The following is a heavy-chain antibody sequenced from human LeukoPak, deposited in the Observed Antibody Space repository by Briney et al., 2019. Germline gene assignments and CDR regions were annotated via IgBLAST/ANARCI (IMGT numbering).Heavy chain of an antibody. CDR3: ARDFLPLVDDAFDI. J-gene: IGHJ3*02. Sequence: GGSLRLSCAASGFTFDDYGMSWARQAPGKGLEWVSGINWNGGSTGYADSVKGRFTISRDNAKNSLYLQMNSLRAEDTALYYCARDFLPLVDDAFDIWGQGTMVTVSS. CDR1: GFTFDDYG. CDR2: INWNGGST. V-gene: IGHV3-20*04. D-gene: IGHD2-15*01.